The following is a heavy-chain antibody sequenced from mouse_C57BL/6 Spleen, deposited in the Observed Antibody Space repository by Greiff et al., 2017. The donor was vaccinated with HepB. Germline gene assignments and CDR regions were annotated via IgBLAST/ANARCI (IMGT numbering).Heavy chain of an antibody. CDR1: GFTFSSYG. Sequence: EVQGVESGGDLVKPGGSLKLSCAASGFTFSSYGMSWVRQTPDKRLEWVATISSGGSYTYYPDSVKGRFTISRDNAKNTLYLQMSSLKSEDTAMYYCARDDYGNPYYFDYWGQGTTLTVSS. D-gene: IGHD2-1*01. V-gene: IGHV5-6*01. J-gene: IGHJ2*01. CDR3: ARDDYGNPYYFDY. CDR2: ISSGGSYT.